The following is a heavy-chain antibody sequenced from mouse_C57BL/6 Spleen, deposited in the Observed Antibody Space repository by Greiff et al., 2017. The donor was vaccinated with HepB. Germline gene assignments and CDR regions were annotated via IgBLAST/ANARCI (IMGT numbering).Heavy chain of an antibody. V-gene: IGHV5-17*01. J-gene: IGHJ4*01. CDR1: GFTFSDYG. CDR3: ARYYGRGGYAMDY. CDR2: ISSGSSTI. D-gene: IGHD1-1*01. Sequence: VQLKESGGGLVKPGGSLKLSCAASGFTFSDYGMHWVRQAPEKGLEWVAYISSGSSTIYYADTVKGRFTISRDNAKNTLFLQMTSLRSEDTAMYYCARYYGRGGYAMDYWGQGTSVTVSS.